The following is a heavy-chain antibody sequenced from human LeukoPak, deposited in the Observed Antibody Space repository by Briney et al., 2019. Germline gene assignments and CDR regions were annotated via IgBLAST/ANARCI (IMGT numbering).Heavy chain of an antibody. J-gene: IGHJ5*02. CDR1: GYTFTTYG. Sequence: ASVKVSCEASGYTFTTYGIGWVRQAPGQGLEWMGWICGYNGNTNYAQKFQGRVTMTTDTSTSTAYMELRSLRSDDTAVYYCARTSHESVLYWSDPWGQGTLVNVSS. D-gene: IGHD3-16*01. V-gene: IGHV1-18*01. CDR2: ICGYNGNT. CDR3: ARTSHESVLYWSDP.